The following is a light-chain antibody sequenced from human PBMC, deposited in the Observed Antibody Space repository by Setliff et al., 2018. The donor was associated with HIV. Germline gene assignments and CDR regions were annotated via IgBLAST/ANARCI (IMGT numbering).Light chain of an antibody. CDR1: SSDVGYYDY. CDR2: EVT. CDR3: SSYTSTYTRV. Sequence: QSALAQPASVSGSPGQSITISCTGTSSDVGYYDYVSWYQQHPGQAPRLMIYEVTNRPSGVSNRFSGSKSGSTASLTISGLQAGDEADYYCSSYTSTYTRVFGTGTKVTVL. V-gene: IGLV2-14*01. J-gene: IGLJ1*01.